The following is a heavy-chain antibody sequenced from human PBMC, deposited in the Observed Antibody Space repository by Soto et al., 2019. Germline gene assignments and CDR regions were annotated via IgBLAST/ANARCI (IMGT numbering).Heavy chain of an antibody. J-gene: IGHJ4*02. CDR3: ARVDYGDNMVYYFDY. V-gene: IGHV4-59*01. CDR2: IYNSGST. Sequence: ETLSLTCTVSSGSMRTYYWNWIRQPPGKGLEWIAFIYNSGSTNYNPSLKNRVTISVDTSKNQFSLKLNSVTAADTAVYYCARVDYGDNMVYYFDYWGQGTLVTVSS. CDR1: SGSMRTYY. D-gene: IGHD4-17*01.